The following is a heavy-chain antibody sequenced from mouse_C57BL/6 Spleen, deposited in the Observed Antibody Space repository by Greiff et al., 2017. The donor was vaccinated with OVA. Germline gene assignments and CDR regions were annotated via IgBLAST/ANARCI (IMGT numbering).Heavy chain of an antibody. J-gene: IGHJ3*01. CDR3: TGGIGNYPFAY. V-gene: IGHV1-15*01. CDR2: IDPETGGT. CDR1: GYTFTDYE. D-gene: IGHD2-1*01. Sequence: VKLMDSGAELVRPGASVTLSCKASGYTFTDYEMHWVKQTPVHGLEWIGAIDPETGGTAYNQKFKGKAILTADKSSSTAYMELRSLTSEDSAVYYCTGGIGNYPFAYWGQGTLVTVSA.